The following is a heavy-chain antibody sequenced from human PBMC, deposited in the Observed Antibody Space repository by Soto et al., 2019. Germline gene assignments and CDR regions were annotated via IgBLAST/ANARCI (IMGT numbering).Heavy chain of an antibody. CDR1: AAALNSGNYY. CDR2: IYVTGAV. V-gene: IGHV4-31*03. CDR3: ARLRIATNNYKWFDP. J-gene: IGHJ5*02. D-gene: IGHD2-21*01. Sequence: NPSETLSLTCSVSAAALNSGNYYWSRIPQVPGKGLEWIGHIYVTGAVDYNPSLRDRITISQDTSERQFSLNLRLVTAADTAVYYCARLRIATNNYKWFDPWGQGTLVTVSS.